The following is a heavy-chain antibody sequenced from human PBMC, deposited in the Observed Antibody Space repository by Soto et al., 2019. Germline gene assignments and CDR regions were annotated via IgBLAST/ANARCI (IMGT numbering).Heavy chain of an antibody. D-gene: IGHD3-10*01. CDR1: GFTFSSYG. CDR3: AKDRFTMVRGKSQAHPSNSFDP. Sequence: QVQLVESGGGVVQPGRSLRLSCAASGFTFSSYGMHWVRQAPGKGLEWVAVISYDGSNKYHADSVKGRFTISRDNSNNTLYLQMNSRRAEDTAVYYCAKDRFTMVRGKSQAHPSNSFDPWGQGTLVTVSS. V-gene: IGHV3-30*18. J-gene: IGHJ5*02. CDR2: ISYDGSNK.